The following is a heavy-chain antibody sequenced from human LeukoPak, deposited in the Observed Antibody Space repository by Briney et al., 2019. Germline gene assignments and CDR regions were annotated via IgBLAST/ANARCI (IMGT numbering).Heavy chain of an antibody. Sequence: SVKVSCKASGGTFSSYAISWVRQAPGQGLEWMGGIIPIFGTANYAQKFQGRVTITADESTSTAYMELSSLGSEDTAVYYCARSPGGYSGSYFTGMDVWGQGTTATVSS. V-gene: IGHV1-69*01. CDR1: GGTFSSYA. J-gene: IGHJ6*02. D-gene: IGHD1-26*01. CDR2: IIPIFGTA. CDR3: ARSPGGYSGSYFTGMDV.